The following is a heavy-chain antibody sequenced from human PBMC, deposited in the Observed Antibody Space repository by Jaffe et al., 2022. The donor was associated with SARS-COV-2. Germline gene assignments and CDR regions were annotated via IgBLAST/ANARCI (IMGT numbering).Heavy chain of an antibody. D-gene: IGHD6-13*01. J-gene: IGHJ4*02. V-gene: IGHV1-46*04. CDR3: ARDLSGISSGGGAY. CDR1: GYTFTSYY. CDR2: INPSGTSK. Sequence: QVQLVQSGAEVKKPGASVKVSCKASGYTFTSYYIHWVRQAPGQGLEWMGIINPSGTSKTYAQKLQGRVSMTSDTSTNIVYMELSSLRSEDTAVYYCARDLSGISSGGGAYWGQGTLVTVSS.